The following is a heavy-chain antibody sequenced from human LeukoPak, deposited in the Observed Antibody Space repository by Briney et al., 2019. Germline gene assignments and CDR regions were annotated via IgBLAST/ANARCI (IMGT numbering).Heavy chain of an antibody. CDR2: IKQDGSEK. D-gene: IGHD6-13*01. CDR3: ARGTIAAAGYYYFDY. V-gene: IGHV3-7*04. CDR1: GFTFSSYW. J-gene: IGHJ4*02. Sequence: GGSLRHSCSASGFTFSSYWMSWGRQAPGKGLEWVANIKQDGSEKYYVDSVKGRFTISRDNAKNSLYLQMNSLRAEDTAVYYCARGTIAAAGYYYFDYWGQGTQVTVSS.